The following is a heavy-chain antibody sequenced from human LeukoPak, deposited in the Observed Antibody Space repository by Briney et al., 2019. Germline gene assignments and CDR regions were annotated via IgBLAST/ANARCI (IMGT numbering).Heavy chain of an antibody. J-gene: IGHJ3*02. CDR2: INSDGSSA. CDR1: GFTFSSFW. CDR3: ARGYNWNPSDAFDI. D-gene: IGHD1-20*01. Sequence: GGSLRLSCAAFGFTFSSFWMHWVRQASGKGLVCVSRINSDGSSANYADSVKGRFTISRDNAKNTLYLQMNSLRAEDTAVYYCARGYNWNPSDAFDIWGQGTVITVSS. V-gene: IGHV3-74*01.